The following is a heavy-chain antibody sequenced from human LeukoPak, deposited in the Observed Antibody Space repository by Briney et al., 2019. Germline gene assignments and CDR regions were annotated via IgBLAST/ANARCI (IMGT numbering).Heavy chain of an antibody. CDR2: IYYSGST. J-gene: IGHJ4*02. CDR3: ARAPIGSYYDILTGYYRAGAFDY. CDR1: GGSISSGDYY. V-gene: IGHV4-30-4*01. D-gene: IGHD3-9*01. Sequence: SETLSLTCTVSGGSISSGDYYWNWIRQHPGKGLEWIGFIYYSGSTNYNPSLQSRLTILVDTSKNQFSLRLSSVTAADTAVYYCARAPIGSYYDILTGYYRAGAFDYWGQGTLVTVSS.